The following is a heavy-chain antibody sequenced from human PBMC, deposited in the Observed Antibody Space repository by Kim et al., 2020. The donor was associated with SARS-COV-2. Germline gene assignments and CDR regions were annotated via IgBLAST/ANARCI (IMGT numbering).Heavy chain of an antibody. D-gene: IGHD3-10*01. J-gene: IGHJ4*02. CDR3: ARTDGSAEYYLDY. CDR2: TSHGGHT. Sequence: SETLSLTCAVSGGSISSPYWWTWVRQTPVEGLEWIGETSHGGHTNFDPSLKSRATISVDKSRNQLSLTLRSVTAADTGLYSCARTDGSAEYYLDYWCRGT. CDR1: GGSISSPYW. V-gene: IGHV4-4*02.